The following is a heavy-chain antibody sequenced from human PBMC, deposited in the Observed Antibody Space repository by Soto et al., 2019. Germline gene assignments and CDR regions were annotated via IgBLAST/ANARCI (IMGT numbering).Heavy chain of an antibody. V-gene: IGHV4-31*03. CDR3: ARDRHYYDSSGYEFDY. J-gene: IGHJ4*02. CDR2: IYYSGST. D-gene: IGHD3-22*01. CDR1: GGSISSGGYY. Sequence: SETLSLTCTVSGGSISSGGYYWSWIRQHPGKGLEWIGYIYYSGSTYYNPSPKSRVTISVDTSKNQFSLKLSSVTAADTAVYYCARDRHYYDSSGYEFDYWGQGTLVTVSS.